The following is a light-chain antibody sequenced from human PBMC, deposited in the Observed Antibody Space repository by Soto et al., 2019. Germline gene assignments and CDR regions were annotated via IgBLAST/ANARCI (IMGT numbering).Light chain of an antibody. CDR1: SSDVGGYNY. CDR2: EVS. Sequence: QSVLTQPASVSGSPGQSITIYCTGTSSDVGGYNYVSWYQQHPGKAPKLMIYEVSNRPSGVSNRFSGSKSGNTASLTISGIQAEDEADYYCSSYTSSSTQVLGTGTKVTVL. V-gene: IGLV2-14*01. CDR3: SSYTSSSTQV. J-gene: IGLJ1*01.